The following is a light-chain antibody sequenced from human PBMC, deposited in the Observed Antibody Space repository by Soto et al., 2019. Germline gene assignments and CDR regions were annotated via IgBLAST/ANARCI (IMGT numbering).Light chain of an antibody. CDR3: QQYGSSPHT. Sequence: EIVLTQSPGTLSLSPGERATLSCRASQSVRSSYLAWYQQKPGQAPRLLIYGASSRATGIPDRFSGSGSGTDFTLTISRLEPEDCAVYYCQQYGSSPHTFGQGTRLEI. CDR1: QSVRSSY. J-gene: IGKJ2*01. V-gene: IGKV3-20*01. CDR2: GAS.